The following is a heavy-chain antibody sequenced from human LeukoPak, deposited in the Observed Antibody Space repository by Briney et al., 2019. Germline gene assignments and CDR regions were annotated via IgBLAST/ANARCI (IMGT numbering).Heavy chain of an antibody. CDR2: MNPNSGNT. V-gene: IGHV1-8*01. J-gene: IGHJ6*02. CDR1: GYTFTSYD. CDR3: ARGKMVAAAGSAHYGMDV. Sequence: GTSVKVSCKASGYTFTSYDINWVRQATGQGLEWMGWMNPNSGNTGYAQKFQGRVTMTRNTSISTAYMELSSLRSEDTAVYYCARGKMVAAAGSAHYGMDVWGQGTTVTVSS. D-gene: IGHD6-13*01.